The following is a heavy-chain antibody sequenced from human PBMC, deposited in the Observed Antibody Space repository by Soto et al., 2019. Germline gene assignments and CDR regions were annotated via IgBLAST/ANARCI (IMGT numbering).Heavy chain of an antibody. Sequence: PSETLSLTCTVSGGSISSYYWSWIRQPPGKGLEWIGYIYYSGSTNYNPSLKSRVTISVDTSKNQFSLKLSSVTAADTAVYYCARGFFGRPYYYYYYMDVWGKGTTVTVSS. CDR2: IYYSGST. D-gene: IGHD3-10*01. CDR3: ARGFFGRPYYYYYYMDV. J-gene: IGHJ6*03. V-gene: IGHV4-59*01. CDR1: GGSISSYY.